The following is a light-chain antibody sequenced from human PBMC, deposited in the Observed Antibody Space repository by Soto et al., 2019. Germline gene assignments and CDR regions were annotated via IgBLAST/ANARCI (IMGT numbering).Light chain of an antibody. CDR2: DDS. Sequence: SYELTQPPSMSVAPGQTATITCGGNNIETKSVHWYQQKPGQAPVLVVYDDSDRPSGLPERFSGSNSGNTATLTISRVGAGDEADYYCQVWDSSSHQVVFGGGTKVTVL. CDR1: NIETKS. CDR3: QVWDSSSHQVV. V-gene: IGLV3-21*02. J-gene: IGLJ2*01.